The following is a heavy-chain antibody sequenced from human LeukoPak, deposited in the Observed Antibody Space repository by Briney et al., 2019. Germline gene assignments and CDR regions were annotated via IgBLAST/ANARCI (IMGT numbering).Heavy chain of an antibody. D-gene: IGHD2-15*01. V-gene: IGHV4-59*01. Sequence: SETLSLTCTVSGGSISSYYWSWIRQPPGKGLEWIGYIYYSGSTNYNPFLKSRVTISVDTSKNQFSLKLSSVTAADTAVYYCARSNWRGSWPIDYWGQGTLVTVSS. CDR3: ARSNWRGSWPIDY. J-gene: IGHJ4*02. CDR1: GGSISSYY. CDR2: IYYSGST.